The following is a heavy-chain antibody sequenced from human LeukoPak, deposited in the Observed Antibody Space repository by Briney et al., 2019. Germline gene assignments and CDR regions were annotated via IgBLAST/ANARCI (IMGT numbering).Heavy chain of an antibody. CDR1: GYSVTSSW. CDR2: IYPGDSDT. V-gene: IGHV5-51*01. Sequence: GESLKISCKGSGYSVTSSWVGWVRQMPGKGLEWMGIIYPGDSDTRYSPSFQGQVTISADRSISTAYLQWSSLKASDSAMYYCARLSIPGSDWYGYYFDYWGQGTLVTVSS. D-gene: IGHD6-19*01. J-gene: IGHJ4*02. CDR3: ARLSIPGSDWYGYYFDY.